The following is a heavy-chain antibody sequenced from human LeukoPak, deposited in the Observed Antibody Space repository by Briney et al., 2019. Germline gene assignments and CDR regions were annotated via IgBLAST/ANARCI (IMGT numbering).Heavy chain of an antibody. CDR3: AAYSSCDY. D-gene: IGHD6-6*01. Sequence: GGSLRLSCAASGFTVSSNYMTWVRQAPGKGLEWVSLIYSGGSTYYADSVKGRFTISRGNSKNTLYLQMNSLRAEDTAVYYCAAYSSCDYWGQGTLVTASS. J-gene: IGHJ4*02. V-gene: IGHV3-53*01. CDR1: GFTVSSNY. CDR2: IYSGGST.